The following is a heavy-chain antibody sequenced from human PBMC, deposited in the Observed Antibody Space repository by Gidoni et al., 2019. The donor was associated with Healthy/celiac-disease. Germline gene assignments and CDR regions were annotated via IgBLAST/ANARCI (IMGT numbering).Heavy chain of an antibody. Sequence: SIYYSGSTYYNPSLKSRVTISVDTSKNQFSLKLSSVTAADTAVYYCAVKKPSVLLWATYFDYWGQGTLVTVSS. CDR3: AVKKPSVLLWATYFDY. V-gene: IGHV4-39*01. D-gene: IGHD3-10*01. J-gene: IGHJ4*02. CDR2: IYYSGST.